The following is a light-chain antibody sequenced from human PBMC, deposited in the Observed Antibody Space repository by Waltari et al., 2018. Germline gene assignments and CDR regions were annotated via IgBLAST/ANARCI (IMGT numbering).Light chain of an antibody. CDR1: QSVRSNY. CDR3: QQYGSSWT. CDR2: GAS. J-gene: IGKJ1*01. V-gene: IGKV3-20*01. Sequence: IVLTQSPGTLSLSPGERATLSCRASQSVRSNYVAWYRQKPGQAPRLLIFGASSRATGISDRVSGSGSGTDFTLTINRLEPEDFAVYYCQQYGSSWTFGHGTKVEIK.